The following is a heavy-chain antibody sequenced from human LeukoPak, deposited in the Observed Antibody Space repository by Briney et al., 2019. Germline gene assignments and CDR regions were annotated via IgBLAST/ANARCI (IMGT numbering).Heavy chain of an antibody. CDR2: INGSGGST. D-gene: IGHD3-10*01. CDR3: ARDYFGSGFFDF. J-gene: IGHJ4*02. V-gene: IGHV3-23*01. CDR1: GFTFSSYA. Sequence: GGSLRLSCAASGFTFSSYAMSWVRQAPGKGLEWVSDINGSGGSTYYADSVKGRFTISRDNAKNSLYLQMNSLRAEDSAVYYCARDYFGSGFFDFWGQGTLVTVSS.